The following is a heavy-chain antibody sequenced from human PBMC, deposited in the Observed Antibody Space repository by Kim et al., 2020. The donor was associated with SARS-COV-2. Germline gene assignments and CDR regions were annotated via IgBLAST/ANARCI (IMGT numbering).Heavy chain of an antibody. CDR3: ARGRIAAAGRDMYYFDY. V-gene: IGHV4-59*09. J-gene: IGHJ4*02. Sequence: LKSRVTISVDTSKNQFSLKLSSVTAADTAVYYCARGRIAAAGRDMYYFDYWGQGTLVTVSS. D-gene: IGHD6-13*01.